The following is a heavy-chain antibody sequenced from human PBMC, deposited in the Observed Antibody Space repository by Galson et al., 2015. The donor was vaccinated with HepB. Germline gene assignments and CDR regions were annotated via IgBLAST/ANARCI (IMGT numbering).Heavy chain of an antibody. CDR3: ARKQQSATGFDY. Sequence: CAISGDSVSSNTAAWNWIRQSPPRGLEWLGRAYYRSKWYNDYAVSVKSRITITPDTSKNQFSLQLNSVTPEDTAVYYCARKQQSATGFDYWGQGTLVTVSS. V-gene: IGHV6-1*01. CDR2: AYYRSKWYN. CDR1: GDSVSSNTAA. J-gene: IGHJ4*02. D-gene: IGHD4-17*01.